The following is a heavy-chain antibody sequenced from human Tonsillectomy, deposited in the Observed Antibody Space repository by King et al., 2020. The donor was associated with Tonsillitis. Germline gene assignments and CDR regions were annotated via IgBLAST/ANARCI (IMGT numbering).Heavy chain of an antibody. D-gene: IGHD3-22*01. CDR2: ICHSGSS. V-gene: IGHV4-38-2*02. CDR1: GYSISSGYY. J-gene: IGHJ1*01. Sequence: QLQESGPGLVKPSETLSLTCTVSGYSISSGYYWGWIRQPPGKGLEWIGSICHSGSSFYNPSLKRRVTISVDTSKNQFYLKLSSVTAADTAVSFCARLDYCDSSGYYYVPGHGSSWGPGPLVTFSS. CDR3: ARLDYCDSSGYYYVPGHGSS.